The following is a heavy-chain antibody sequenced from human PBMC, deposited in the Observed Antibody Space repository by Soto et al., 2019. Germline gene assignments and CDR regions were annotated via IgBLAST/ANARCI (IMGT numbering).Heavy chain of an antibody. J-gene: IGHJ5*02. Sequence: SVKVSCKASGDTFSSYAINWVRQAPGQGLEWMGGINPFYGNADYAQNFQGRVTITADASMSTAYMELSSLRSDDTAVYYCAVEGAAAGTGPSSFDPWGKGTRVTVPQ. D-gene: IGHD6-13*01. CDR1: GDTFSSYA. CDR2: INPFYGNA. V-gene: IGHV1-69*13. CDR3: AVEGAAAGTGPSSFDP.